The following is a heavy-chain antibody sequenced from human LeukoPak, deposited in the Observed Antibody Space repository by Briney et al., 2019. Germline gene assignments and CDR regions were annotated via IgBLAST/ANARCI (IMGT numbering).Heavy chain of an antibody. J-gene: IGHJ4*02. V-gene: IGHV3-23*01. D-gene: IGHD6-13*01. Sequence: GGSLRLSCAASGFTFSSYGMSWVRQAPGKGLEWVSAISASGGSTYYADSVKGRFTISRDNSKNTLYLQMNSLRAEDTAVYYCAKRGGMYPAHYFDYWGQGTLVIVSS. CDR3: AKRGGMYPAHYFDY. CDR2: ISASGGST. CDR1: GFTFSSYG.